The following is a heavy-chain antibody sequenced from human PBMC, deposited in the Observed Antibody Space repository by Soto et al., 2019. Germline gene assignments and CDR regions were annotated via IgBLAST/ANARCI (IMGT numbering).Heavy chain of an antibody. CDR2: INPSGGST. Sequence: ASVKVSCEASGYTFTSYYMNWVRQAPGQGLEWMGIINPSGGSTSYAQKFQGRVTMTRDTSTSTVYMEMSSLRSEDAAVYYCARAYRFGELLRGGYWGQGTLVTVSS. CDR3: ARAYRFGELLRGGY. CDR1: GYTFTSYY. J-gene: IGHJ4*02. V-gene: IGHV1-46*01. D-gene: IGHD3-10*01.